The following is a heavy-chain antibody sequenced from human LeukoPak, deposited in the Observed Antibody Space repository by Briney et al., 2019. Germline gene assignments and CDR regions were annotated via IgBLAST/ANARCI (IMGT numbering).Heavy chain of an antibody. CDR3: ASSLSGYNYEGGFNWFDP. Sequence: ASVKVSCKASGGTFSSYAISWVRQAPGQGLEWMGGIIPIFGTANCAQKFQGRVTITTDESTSTAYMELSSLRSEDTAVYYCASSLSGYNYEGGFNWFDPWGQGTLVTVSS. D-gene: IGHD5-24*01. CDR1: GGTFSSYA. V-gene: IGHV1-69*05. CDR2: IIPIFGTA. J-gene: IGHJ5*02.